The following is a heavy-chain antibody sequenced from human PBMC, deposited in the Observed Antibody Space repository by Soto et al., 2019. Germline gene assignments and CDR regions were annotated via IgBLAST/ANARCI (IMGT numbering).Heavy chain of an antibody. V-gene: IGHV4-59*01. CDR3: ARLKKGGGDYEGIQNRDYYYYYGMDV. CDR2: IYYSGST. CDR1: GGSISSYY. D-gene: IGHD2-21*02. Sequence: SETLFLTCTVSGGSISSYYWSWIRQPPGKGLEWIGYIYYSGSTNYNPSLKSRVTISVDTSKNQFSLKLSSVTAADTAVYYCARLKKGGGDYEGIQNRDYYYYYGMDVWGQGTTVTVSS. J-gene: IGHJ6*02.